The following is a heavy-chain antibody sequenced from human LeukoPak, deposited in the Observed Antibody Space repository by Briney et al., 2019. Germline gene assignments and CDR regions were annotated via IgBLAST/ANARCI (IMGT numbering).Heavy chain of an antibody. CDR1: GYTFTGYY. CDR3: ARAYDGSSXYYFDY. J-gene: IGHJ4*02. Sequence: ASVKVSCKASGYTFTGYYMHWVRQAPGQGLEWMGWINPNSGGTNYAQKFQGRVTMTRDTSISTAYMELSRLRSDDTAVYYCARAYDGSSXYYFDYXGQGTLVTVXS. CDR2: INPNSGGT. D-gene: IGHD6-13*01. V-gene: IGHV1-2*02.